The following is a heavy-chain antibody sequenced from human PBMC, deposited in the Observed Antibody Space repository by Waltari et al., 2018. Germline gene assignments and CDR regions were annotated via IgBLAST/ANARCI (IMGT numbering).Heavy chain of an antibody. CDR1: GGSFSGYY. V-gene: IGHV4-34*01. CDR2: INHSGSP. J-gene: IGHJ4*02. D-gene: IGHD3-3*01. Sequence: QVQLQQWGAGLLKPSETLSLTCAVYGGSFSGYYWSWIRQPPGKGLECIGEINHSGSPNYNPSRKSRVTISVDTSKNQFSLKRSAVTAADTAVYYCARGRGITICGVVIGEYYFDYWGQGTLVTVSS. CDR3: ARGRGITICGVVIGEYYFDY.